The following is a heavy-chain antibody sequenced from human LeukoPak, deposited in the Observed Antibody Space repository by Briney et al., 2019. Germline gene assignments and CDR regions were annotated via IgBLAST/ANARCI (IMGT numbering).Heavy chain of an antibody. D-gene: IGHD3-22*01. CDR2: IYSGGST. CDR1: GFTVSSNY. CDR3: ARSQTTYYDSSGPPSH. Sequence: GGSLRLSCAASGFTVSSNYMSWVRQAPGKGLEWVSVIYSGGSTYYADSVKGRFTISRHNSKNTLDLQMNSLRAEDTAVYYCARSQTTYYDSSGPPSHWGQGTLVTVSS. J-gene: IGHJ4*02. V-gene: IGHV3-53*04.